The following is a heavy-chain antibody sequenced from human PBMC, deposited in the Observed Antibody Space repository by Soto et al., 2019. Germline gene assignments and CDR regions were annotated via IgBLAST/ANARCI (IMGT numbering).Heavy chain of an antibody. J-gene: IGHJ5*02. Sequence: SVKVSCKASGGTFSSYAISWVRQAPGRGLEWMGGLIPIFGTANYAQKFQGRITITTDTSTSTVYMELRSLRSEDTAVYYCARSSGGVFGIIRERCNWLAAWGQGTLVTVSS. CDR2: LIPIFGTA. D-gene: IGHD3-16*02. CDR3: ARSSGGVFGIIRERCNWLAA. V-gene: IGHV1-69*05. CDR1: GGTFSSYA.